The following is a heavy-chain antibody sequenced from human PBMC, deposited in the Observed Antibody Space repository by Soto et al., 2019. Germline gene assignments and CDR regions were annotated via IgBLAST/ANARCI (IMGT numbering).Heavy chain of an antibody. D-gene: IGHD6-19*01. J-gene: IGHJ3*01. CDR1: GDTFTSHG. Sequence: SSVRVPGKASGDTFTSHGIAWVRPAPGQWREWMGWISTFNGKTDYSQKFQGRVTMTADTRTTTGYMELRSLRSDDPAVYYWATLLTEGVADRADAFDVWGQGAKVTIAS. CDR3: ATLLTEGVADRADAFDV. CDR2: ISTFNGKT. V-gene: IGHV1-18*01.